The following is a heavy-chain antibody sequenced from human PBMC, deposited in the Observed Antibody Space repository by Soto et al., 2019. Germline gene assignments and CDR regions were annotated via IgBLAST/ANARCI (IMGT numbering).Heavy chain of an antibody. J-gene: IGHJ6*02. CDR3: AGEPYGFDYYGMDV. Sequence: GGSLRLSCAASGFTFSDYYMSWIRQAPGKGLEWVSYISSSGSTIYYADSVKGRFTISRDNAKNSLYLQMNSLRAEDTAVYYWAGEPYGFDYYGMDVWGQGTTVTVSS. CDR2: ISSSGSTI. D-gene: IGHD3-10*01. V-gene: IGHV3-11*01. CDR1: GFTFSDYY.